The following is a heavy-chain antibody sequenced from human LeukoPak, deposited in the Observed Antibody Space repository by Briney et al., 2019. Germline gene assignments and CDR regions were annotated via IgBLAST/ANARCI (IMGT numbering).Heavy chain of an antibody. D-gene: IGHD2-8*01. V-gene: IGHV3-21*01. J-gene: IGHJ5*02. CDR3: ARDRGVGRCTNGVCINWFDP. Sequence: PGGSLRLSCAASGFTFSSYSMNWVRQAPGKGLEWVSSISSSSSYIYYADSVKGRFTFSRDNAKNSLYLQMNSLRAEDTAVYYCARDRGVGRCTNGVCINWFDPWGQGTLVTVSS. CDR1: GFTFSSYS. CDR2: ISSSSSYI.